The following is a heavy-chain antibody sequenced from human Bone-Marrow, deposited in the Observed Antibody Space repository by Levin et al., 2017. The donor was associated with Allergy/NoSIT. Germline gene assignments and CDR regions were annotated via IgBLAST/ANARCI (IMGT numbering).Heavy chain of an antibody. CDR2: SSASGSSE. V-gene: IGHV3-48*03. CDR1: GFTFSTSE. D-gene: IGHD2/OR15-2a*01. CDR3: ARGPENKWMPSHVDD. J-gene: IGHJ4*02. Sequence: GESLKISCKTSGFTFSTSEMNWVRQTPGKGLEWVAYSSASGSSELYADSVKGRFSISRDNAEASLYLQMNGLTAEDTALYYCARGPENKWMPSHVDDWGPGTLVS.